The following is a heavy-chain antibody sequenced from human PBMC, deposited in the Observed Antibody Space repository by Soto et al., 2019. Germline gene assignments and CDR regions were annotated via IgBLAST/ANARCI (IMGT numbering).Heavy chain of an antibody. D-gene: IGHD3-22*01. CDR3: AKDLWYYYDSSGYSGDDAFDI. V-gene: IGHV3-30*18. CDR2: ISYDGSNK. Sequence: QVQLVESGGGVVQPGRSLRLSCAASGFTFSSYGMHWVRQAPGKGLEWVAVISYDGSNKYYADSAKGRFTISRDNSKNTLYLQMNSLRAEDTAVYYCAKDLWYYYDSSGYSGDDAFDIWGQGTMVTVSS. CDR1: GFTFSSYG. J-gene: IGHJ3*02.